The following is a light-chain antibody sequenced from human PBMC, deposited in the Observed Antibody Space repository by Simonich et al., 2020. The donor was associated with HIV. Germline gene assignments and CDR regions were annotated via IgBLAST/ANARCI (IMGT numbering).Light chain of an antibody. J-gene: IGLJ3*02. CDR3: VLYMGSGIWV. Sequence: QTVVTQEPSFSVSPGGTVTLTCGLGSGSVSTSYYPTWYQQTPGQAPRPLIYNPNTRSSGVPDRFSGSILGNKAARTITGAQADDESDYYCVLYMGSGIWVFGGGTKLTVL. V-gene: IGLV8-61*01. CDR1: SGSVSTSYY. CDR2: NPN.